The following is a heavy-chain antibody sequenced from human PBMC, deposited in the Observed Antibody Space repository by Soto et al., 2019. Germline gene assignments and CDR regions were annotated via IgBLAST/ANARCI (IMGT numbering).Heavy chain of an antibody. Sequence: GGSLRLSCAASGFTFSSYSMNWVRQAPGKGLEWVSSISSSSSYIYYADSVKGRFTISRDNAKNSLYLQMNSLRAEDTAVYYCARDPGAFWGQLADVFDIWGQGTMFTVSS. CDR1: GFTFSSYS. V-gene: IGHV3-21*01. CDR3: ARDPGAFWGQLADVFDI. D-gene: IGHD3-16*01. CDR2: ISSSSSYI. J-gene: IGHJ3*02.